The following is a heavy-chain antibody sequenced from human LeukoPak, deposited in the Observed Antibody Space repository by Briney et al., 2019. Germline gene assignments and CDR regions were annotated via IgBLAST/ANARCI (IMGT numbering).Heavy chain of an antibody. CDR2: MNPNSGNT. Sequence: ASVKVSCKASGYTFTSYDINWVRQATGQGLEWMGWMNPNSGNTGYAQKFQGRVTITRNTSISTAYMELSSLRSEDTAVYYCARGGYSSSWPPFRYYYYYMDVWGKGTTVTVSS. D-gene: IGHD6-13*01. J-gene: IGHJ6*03. V-gene: IGHV1-8*03. CDR1: GYTFTSYD. CDR3: ARGGYSSSWPPFRYYYYYMDV.